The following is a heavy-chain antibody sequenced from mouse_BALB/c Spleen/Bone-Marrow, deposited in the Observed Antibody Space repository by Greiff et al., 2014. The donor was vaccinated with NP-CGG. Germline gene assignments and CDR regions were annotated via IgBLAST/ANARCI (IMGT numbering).Heavy chain of an antibody. J-gene: IGHJ4*01. CDR3: ARRVYYDYYAMDY. Sequence: VQLQQSGPELVKPGASVKVSCKASGYTFTNYNMYWVKQSHGKSLEWIGYIDPYSGGSRYNQNFKGKATLTVDKSSSTAYMHLNSLTSEDSAVYYCARRVYYDYYAMDYWGQGTSVIASS. V-gene: IGHV1S135*01. D-gene: IGHD1-1*01. CDR2: IDPYSGGS. CDR1: GYTFTNYN.